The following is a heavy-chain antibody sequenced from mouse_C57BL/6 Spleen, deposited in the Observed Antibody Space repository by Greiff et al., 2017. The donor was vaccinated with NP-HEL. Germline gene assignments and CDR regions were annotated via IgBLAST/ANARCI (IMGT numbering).Heavy chain of an antibody. Sequence: VQLQQSGPELVKPGASVKISCKASGYAFSSSWMNWVKQRPGKGLEWIGRIYPGDGDTNYNGKFKGKATLTADKSSSTAYMQLSSLTSEDSAVYFCARFRFLDAMDYWGQGTSVTVSS. CDR3: ARFRFLDAMDY. CDR2: IYPGDGDT. CDR1: GYAFSSSW. J-gene: IGHJ4*01. V-gene: IGHV1-82*01.